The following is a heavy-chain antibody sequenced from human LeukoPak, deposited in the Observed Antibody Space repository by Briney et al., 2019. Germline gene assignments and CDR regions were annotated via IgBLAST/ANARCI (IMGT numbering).Heavy chain of an antibody. D-gene: IGHD1-14*01. Sequence: SETLSLTCAVSGASISDYYWSWIRHPPGKGLELIASIYNNENTNYNPSLKSRVTISLDTSKNQFSLKLTSVTAADTAVYYCSRAGTGFNIPGAYWGQGTLVTVSS. CDR1: GASISDYY. V-gene: IGHV4-59*01. CDR3: SRAGTGFNIPGAY. J-gene: IGHJ4*02. CDR2: IYNNENT.